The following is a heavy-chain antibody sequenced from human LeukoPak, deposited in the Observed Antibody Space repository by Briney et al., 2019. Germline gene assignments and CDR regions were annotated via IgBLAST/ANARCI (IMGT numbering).Heavy chain of an antibody. D-gene: IGHD6-6*01. Sequence: ASETLSLTCAVYGGSFSDYYWSWIRQPPGKGLEWIGEINHSGSTNYNPSLKSRVTISVDTSKNQFSLKLSSVTAADTAVYYCAVGSSSSGNRLGYYYYYMDVWGKGTTVTVSS. V-gene: IGHV4-34*01. J-gene: IGHJ6*03. CDR2: INHSGST. CDR3: AVGSSSSGNRLGYYYYYMDV. CDR1: GGSFSDYY.